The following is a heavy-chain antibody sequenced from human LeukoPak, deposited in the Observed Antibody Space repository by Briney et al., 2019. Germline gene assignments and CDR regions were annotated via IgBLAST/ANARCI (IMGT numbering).Heavy chain of an antibody. V-gene: IGHV3-72*01. Sequence: TGGSLRLSCAASGFTFSDHYMDWVRQAPGKGLEWVGRTRNKANSYTTEYAASVKGRFTISRDDSKNSLYLQMNSLETEDTAVYYCARDLLSGPTGDYWGQGTLVTVSS. CDR3: ARDLLSGPTGDY. CDR1: GFTFSDHY. J-gene: IGHJ4*02. D-gene: IGHD3-3*01. CDR2: TRNKANSYTT.